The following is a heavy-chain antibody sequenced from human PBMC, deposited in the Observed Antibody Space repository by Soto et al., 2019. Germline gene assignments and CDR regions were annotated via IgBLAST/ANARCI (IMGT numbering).Heavy chain of an antibody. Sequence: PSETLSLTCTVSGGSISSYNWSWIRQPPGKGLEWIGYIYYSGSTNYNPSLKSRVTISVDTSKNQFSLKLSSVTAADTAVYYCARYRVDYYFDYWGQGTLVTVSS. J-gene: IGHJ4*02. D-gene: IGHD3-9*01. V-gene: IGHV4-59*01. CDR3: ARYRVDYYFDY. CDR2: IYYSGST. CDR1: GGSISSYN.